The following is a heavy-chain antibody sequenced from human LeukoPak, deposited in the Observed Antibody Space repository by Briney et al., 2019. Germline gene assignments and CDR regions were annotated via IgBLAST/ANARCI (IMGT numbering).Heavy chain of an antibody. Sequence: GGSLRLSCAASGFTFSSYSTSWVRQAPGKGLEWVSGISGSGGSTDYADSVKGRFTISRDNSKNTLYLQMNSLRVEDTAVYYCAKDPGYQVVYCFDYWGQGTLVTVSS. CDR1: GFTFSSYS. CDR2: ISGSGGST. D-gene: IGHD2-2*01. V-gene: IGHV3-23*01. J-gene: IGHJ4*02. CDR3: AKDPGYQVVYCFDY.